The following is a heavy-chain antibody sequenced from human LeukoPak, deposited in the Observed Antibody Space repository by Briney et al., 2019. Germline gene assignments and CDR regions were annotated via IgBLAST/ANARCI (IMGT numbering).Heavy chain of an antibody. V-gene: IGHV3-43*02. CDR3: AKDIQDGIFLWLAYYFDY. CDR2: ISGDGAST. Sequence: PGGSLRLSCAASGFTFDDYAMHWVRQAPGKGLEWVSLISGDGASTYYADSVKGRFTISRDNSKNSLYLQMNSLRTEDTALYYCAKDIQDGIFLWLAYYFDYWGQGTLVTVSS. D-gene: IGHD6-19*01. CDR1: GFTFDDYA. J-gene: IGHJ4*02.